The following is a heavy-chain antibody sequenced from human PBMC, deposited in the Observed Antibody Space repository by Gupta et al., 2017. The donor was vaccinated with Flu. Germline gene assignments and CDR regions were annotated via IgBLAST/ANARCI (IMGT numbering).Heavy chain of an antibody. V-gene: IGHV3-30*18. J-gene: IGHJ4*02. CDR1: GFTFSPYA. Sequence: QVQLVESGGGVVQPGGSLRLSCAASGFTFSPYAMHWVRQAPGKGLEWVAVISRDGSDKHHADSVKGRFTISRDNSKSTLYLQMNSLRTEDTAVYYCAKDPSVAAVYYFDYWGQGTLVTVSS. CDR3: AKDPSVAAVYYFDY. D-gene: IGHD6-13*01. CDR2: ISRDGSDK.